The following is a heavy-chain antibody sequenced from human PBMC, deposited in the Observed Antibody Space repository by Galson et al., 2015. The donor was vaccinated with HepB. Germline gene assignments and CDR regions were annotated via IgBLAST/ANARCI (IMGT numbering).Heavy chain of an antibody. D-gene: IGHD3-3*01. V-gene: IGHV5-51*01. CDR2: IYPGDSDT. CDR3: ARAESYYDFWSAYYKPSYFDN. Sequence: QSGAEVKKPGESLRISCEAFGYSFTIYWIGWVRQMPGKGLEWMGVIYPGDSDTRYSPSFQGQVTISADTSISTAYLQWSSLKASDSAIYYCARAESYYDFWSAYYKPSYFDNWGQGTLVTVSS. J-gene: IGHJ4*02. CDR1: GYSFTIYW.